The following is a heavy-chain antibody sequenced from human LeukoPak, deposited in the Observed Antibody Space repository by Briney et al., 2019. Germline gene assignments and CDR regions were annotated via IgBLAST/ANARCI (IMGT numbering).Heavy chain of an antibody. D-gene: IGHD3-22*01. CDR2: ISGSGGST. J-gene: IGHJ4*02. CDR1: GFTFSSYA. Sequence: PGGSLRLSCAASGFTFSSYAMSWVRQAPGKGLEWVSAISGSGGSTYYADSVKGRFTISRDNSKNTLYLQTNSLRAEDTAVYYCAKLRWLRTYFDYWGQGTLDTVSS. V-gene: IGHV3-23*01. CDR3: AKLRWLRTYFDY.